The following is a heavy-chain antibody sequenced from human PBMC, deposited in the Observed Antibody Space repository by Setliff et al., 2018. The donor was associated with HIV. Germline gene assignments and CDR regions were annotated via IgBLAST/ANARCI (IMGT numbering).Heavy chain of an antibody. Sequence: PGGSLRLSCAASGFTFSSYAMHWVRQAPGKGLEWVAVISYDGSNKYYADSVKGRFTISRDNSKNTLYLQMNSLRPEDMALYYCVKELGSGGLGGIKSFDKWGQGTMVTVSS. CDR3: VKELGSGGLGGIKSFDK. D-gene: IGHD3-10*01. V-gene: IGHV3-30*01. J-gene: IGHJ3*02. CDR2: ISYDGSNK. CDR1: GFTFSSYA.